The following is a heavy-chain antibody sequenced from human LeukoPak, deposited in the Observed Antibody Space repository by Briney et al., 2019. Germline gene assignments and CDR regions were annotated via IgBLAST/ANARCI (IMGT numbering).Heavy chain of an antibody. CDR3: ARGSRFLGWLTLYFDS. Sequence: HAGGSLRLSCVASGFTFSNHALTWVRQPPGKGLEWVSNLGGSGVPTNYANSVKGRFTISRDNAKNSLYLQMNSLRAEDTAVYYCARGSRFLGWLTLYFDSWGQGPRVTVSS. D-gene: IGHD3-3*01. CDR2: LGGSGVPT. CDR1: GFTFSNHA. J-gene: IGHJ4*02. V-gene: IGHV3-48*03.